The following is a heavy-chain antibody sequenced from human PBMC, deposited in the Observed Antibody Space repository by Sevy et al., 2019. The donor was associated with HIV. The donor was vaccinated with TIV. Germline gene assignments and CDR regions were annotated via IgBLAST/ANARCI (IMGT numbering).Heavy chain of an antibody. D-gene: IGHD2-15*01. CDR2: ISGSGGST. CDR3: AKDMVGHCSGGSCQNYFDY. J-gene: IGHJ4*02. V-gene: IGHV3-23*01. Sequence: GGSLRLSCAASGFTFSSYAMRWVRQAPGKGLEWVSAISGSGGSTYYADSVKGRFTISRDNSKNTLYLQMNSLRAEDTAVYYCAKDMVGHCSGGSCQNYFDYWGQGTLVTVSS. CDR1: GFTFSSYA.